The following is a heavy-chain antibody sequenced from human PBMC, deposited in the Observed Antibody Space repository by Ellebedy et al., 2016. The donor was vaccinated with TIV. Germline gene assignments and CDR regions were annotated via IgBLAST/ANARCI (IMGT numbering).Heavy chain of an antibody. J-gene: IGHJ5*02. V-gene: IGHV3-33*01. CDR3: ARDRGYDSYACYWFWWFDP. CDR2: IWSDGTTK. Sequence: GGSLRLXXAASGFTFSSYGMHWVRQAPGKGLEWVAVIWSDGTTKYYSDSVKGRFTVSRDNAKNTLYLQMNSLRAEDTAVYYCARDRGYDSYACYWFWWFDPWGQGTLVTVSS. D-gene: IGHD3-22*01. CDR1: GFTFSSYG.